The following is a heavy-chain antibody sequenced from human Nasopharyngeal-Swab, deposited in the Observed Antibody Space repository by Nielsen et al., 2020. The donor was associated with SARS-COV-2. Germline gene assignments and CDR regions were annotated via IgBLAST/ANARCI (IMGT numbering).Heavy chain of an antibody. CDR3: ARERGSGWYDRVYYGMDV. CDR2: IYYSGST. Sequence: RQAPGKGLEWIGYIYYSGSTYYNPSLKSRVTISVDTSKNQFSLKLSSVTAADTAVYYCARERGSGWYDRVYYGMDVWGQGTTVTVSS. V-gene: IGHV4-31*02. D-gene: IGHD6-19*01. J-gene: IGHJ6*02.